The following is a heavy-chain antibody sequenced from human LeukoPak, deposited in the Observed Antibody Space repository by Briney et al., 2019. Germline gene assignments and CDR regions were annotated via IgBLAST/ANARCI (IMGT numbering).Heavy chain of an antibody. J-gene: IGHJ6*02. Sequence: GGSLRLSCAASGFTFSSYAMHWVRQARGKGLEWVAVISYDGSNKYYADSVKGRFTISRGNSKNTLYLQMHSLRAEDTAVYYCTREKSQSRNYYYYGMDVWGQGTTVTVSS. CDR2: ISYDGSNK. CDR3: TREKSQSRNYYYYGMDV. CDR1: GFTFSSYA. V-gene: IGHV3-30*04.